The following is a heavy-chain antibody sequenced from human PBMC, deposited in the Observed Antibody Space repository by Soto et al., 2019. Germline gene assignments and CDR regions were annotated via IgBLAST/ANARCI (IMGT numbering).Heavy chain of an antibody. Sequence: EVQLLESGGGLVQPGGPLTHSGTPAGFTFTTYPTIWCIRAPGPGVNGFPRLSDGVRTYYADSVKGRFTTSRNNSKTTLCLEMNSLRAEDTIVYYCAKDKGWRYCSRTSCLYSFDYWGQGTLVTVSS. J-gene: IGHJ4*02. CDR1: GFTFTTYP. D-gene: IGHD2-2*01. V-gene: IGHV3-23*01. CDR2: LSDGVRT. CDR3: AKDKGWRYCSRTSCLYSFDY.